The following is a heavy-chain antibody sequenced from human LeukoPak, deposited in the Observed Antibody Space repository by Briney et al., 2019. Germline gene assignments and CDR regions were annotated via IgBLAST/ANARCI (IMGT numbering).Heavy chain of an antibody. J-gene: IGHJ4*02. CDR1: GFTVSSNY. CDR3: AKVSSGYSILYFDY. V-gene: IGHV3-23*01. CDR2: ISGSTGST. D-gene: IGHD3-22*01. Sequence: GGSLRLSCAASGFTVSSNYMSWVRQAPGKGLEWVSTISGSTGSTYYADSVKGRFTISRDNSKSTLYLQMNSLRTEDTAVYYCAKVSSGYSILYFDYWGQGTLVTVSS.